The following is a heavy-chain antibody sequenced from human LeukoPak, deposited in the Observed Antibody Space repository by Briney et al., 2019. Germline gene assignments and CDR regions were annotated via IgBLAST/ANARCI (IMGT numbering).Heavy chain of an antibody. V-gene: IGHV3-48*04. J-gene: IGHJ4*02. D-gene: IGHD5-18*01. Sequence: SGGSLRLSCAASGFPFSTYSMNWVRQAPGRGLEWLSYIRSSGTTTYYADSVKGRFTISRDNAKNTLYLQMNSLRAEDTAVYYCARSRHLWSSFDYWGQGTLVTVSS. CDR2: IRSSGTTT. CDR3: ARSRHLWSSFDY. CDR1: GFPFSTYS.